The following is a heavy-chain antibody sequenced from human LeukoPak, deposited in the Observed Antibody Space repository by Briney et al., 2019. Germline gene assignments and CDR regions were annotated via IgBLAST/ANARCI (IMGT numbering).Heavy chain of an antibody. CDR1: GFTFSSYG. CDR2: IWYDGSNK. Sequence: PGGSLRLSCAASGFTFSSYGFHWVRQAPGKGLEGVAVIWYDGSNKYYADSVKGRFTISRDNSKNTLYLQMNSRRAEDTAVYYCAKDGSGGGWKWFDPWGQGTLVTVSS. CDR3: AKDGSGGGWKWFDP. V-gene: IGHV3-33*06. D-gene: IGHD2-15*01. J-gene: IGHJ5*02.